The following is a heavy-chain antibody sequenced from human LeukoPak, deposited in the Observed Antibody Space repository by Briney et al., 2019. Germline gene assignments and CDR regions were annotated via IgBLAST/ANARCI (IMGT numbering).Heavy chain of an antibody. J-gene: IGHJ4*02. CDR3: AGYCGGGSCADS. Sequence: SETLSLTCTVSGAPISSYYWTWIRQPPGKGLEWIGYIHYSGDTKCNPSLKSRVTISVDTSKNQVSLQLNSVTAAATAVYYCAGYCGGGSCADSWGQGTLVTVSS. CDR2: IHYSGDT. V-gene: IGHV4-59*08. CDR1: GAPISSYY. D-gene: IGHD2-15*01.